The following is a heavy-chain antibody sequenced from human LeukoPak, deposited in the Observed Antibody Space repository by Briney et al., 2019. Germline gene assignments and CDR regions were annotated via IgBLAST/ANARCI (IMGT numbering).Heavy chain of an antibody. CDR2: ISSSSSYI. CDR3: ASVEIWGAFDI. CDR1: GFTFSSYS. Sequence: GGSLRLSCAASGFTFSSYSMNWVRQAPGNGLEWVSSISSSSSYIYYADSVKGRFTISRDNAKNSLYLQMNSLRAEDTAVYYCASVEIWGAFDIWGQGTMVTVSS. D-gene: IGHD7-27*01. V-gene: IGHV3-21*01. J-gene: IGHJ3*02.